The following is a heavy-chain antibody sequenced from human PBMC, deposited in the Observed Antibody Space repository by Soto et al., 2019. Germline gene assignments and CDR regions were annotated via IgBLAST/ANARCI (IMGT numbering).Heavy chain of an antibody. CDR3: AKEEPRAYGMDF. D-gene: IGHD1-26*01. Sequence: GGSLRLSCAASGFTFSSYGMHWVRQAPGKGLEWVAVISYDGSNKYYADSVKGRFTISRDNSKNTLYLQMNSLRAEDTAVYYCAKEEPRAYGMDFWGQGTTVTVSS. J-gene: IGHJ6*02. CDR2: ISYDGSNK. V-gene: IGHV3-30*18. CDR1: GFTFSSYG.